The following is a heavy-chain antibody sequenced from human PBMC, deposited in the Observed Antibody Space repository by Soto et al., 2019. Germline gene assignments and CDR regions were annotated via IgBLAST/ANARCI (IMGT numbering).Heavy chain of an antibody. CDR3: ARAGYSSSHYGMDV. J-gene: IGHJ6*02. Sequence: ASVKVSCKASGGTLSSCAISWVRQAPGQGLEWMGGIIPIFGTANYAQKFQGRVTITADESTSTAYMELSSLRSEDTAVYYCARAGYSSSHYGMDVWGQGTTVTVSS. D-gene: IGHD6-13*01. CDR1: GGTLSSCA. CDR2: IIPIFGTA. V-gene: IGHV1-69*13.